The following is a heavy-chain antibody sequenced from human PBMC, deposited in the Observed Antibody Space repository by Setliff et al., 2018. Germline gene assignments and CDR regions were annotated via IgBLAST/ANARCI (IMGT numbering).Heavy chain of an antibody. Sequence: ASVKVSCKASGYTFTSYAMNWVRQAPGQGLEWMGWINSNTGNPTYAQGFTGRFVFSLDTSVSTAYLQISSLKAEDTAVYYCARDATRIQLWLRPYYYYMDVWGKGTTVTVSS. V-gene: IGHV7-4-1*02. CDR1: GYTFTSYA. D-gene: IGHD5-18*01. J-gene: IGHJ6*03. CDR2: INSNTGNP. CDR3: ARDATRIQLWLRPYYYYMDV.